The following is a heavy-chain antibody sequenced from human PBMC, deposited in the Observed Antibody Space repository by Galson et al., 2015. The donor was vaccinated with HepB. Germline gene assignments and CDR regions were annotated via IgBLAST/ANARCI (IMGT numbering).Heavy chain of an antibody. D-gene: IGHD6-13*01. CDR3: ATSAAAGTYKLDY. V-gene: IGHV1-24*01. J-gene: IGHJ4*02. CDR2: FDPEDGET. Sequence: SVKVSCKVSGYTLTELSMHWVRQAPGKGLEWMGGFDPEDGETIYAQKFQGRVTMTEDTSTDTAYMELSSLRSEDTAVYYCATSAAAGTYKLDYWGQGTLVTVSS. CDR1: GYTLTELS.